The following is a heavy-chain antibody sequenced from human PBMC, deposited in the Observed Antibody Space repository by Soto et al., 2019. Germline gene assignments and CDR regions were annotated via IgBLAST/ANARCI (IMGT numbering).Heavy chain of an antibody. CDR1: GGSINNYY. CDR3: ARRVYTSSWYKIDY. D-gene: IGHD6-13*01. CDR2: IYYSGST. V-gene: IGHV4-59*08. J-gene: IGHJ4*02. Sequence: SETLSLTCTVSGGSINNYYWSWIRQPPGKGLEWIGYIYYSGSTNYNPSLKSRVTISVDTSKNQFSLKLSSVTAADTAVYYCARRVYTSSWYKIDYWGQGTLVTVSS.